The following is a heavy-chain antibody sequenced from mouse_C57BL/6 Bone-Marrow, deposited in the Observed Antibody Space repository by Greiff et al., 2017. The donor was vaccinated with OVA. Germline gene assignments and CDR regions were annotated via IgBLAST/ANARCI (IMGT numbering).Heavy chain of an antibody. J-gene: IGHJ4*01. CDR1: GYTFTSYD. Sequence: LVESGPELVKPGASVKLSCKASGYTFTSYDINWVKQRPGQGLEWIGWIYPRDGSTKYNEKFKGKATLTVDTSSSTAYMELHSLTSEDSAVYFCARGGAMDYWGQGTSVTVSS. V-gene: IGHV1-85*01. CDR3: ARGGAMDY. CDR2: IYPRDGST.